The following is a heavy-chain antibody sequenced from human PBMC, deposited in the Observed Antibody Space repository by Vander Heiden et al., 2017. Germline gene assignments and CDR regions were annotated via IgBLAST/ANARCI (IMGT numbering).Heavy chain of an antibody. CDR3: ATSPSSGYN. CDR1: GFTFRDHY. Sequence: EVQLVESGVGLVQPGGSLRLSCVGSGFTFRDHYRDWVRQAPGKGLEWVGRIRNKAASHTTAYAASVEGRFAISRDDSKNSLYLQLNSLKTEDTAMYYCATSPSSGYNWGQGTQVTVSS. CDR2: IRNKAASHTT. D-gene: IGHD3-22*01. V-gene: IGHV3-72*01. J-gene: IGHJ1*01.